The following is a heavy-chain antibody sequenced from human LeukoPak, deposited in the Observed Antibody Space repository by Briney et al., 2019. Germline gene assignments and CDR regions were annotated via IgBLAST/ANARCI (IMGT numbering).Heavy chain of an antibody. J-gene: IGHJ4*02. Sequence: SETLSLTCTVSGGPISSYYWSWIRQPPGKGLEWIGYIYYSGSTNYNPSLKSRVTISVDTSKNQFSLKLSSVTAADTAVYYCARDRAVITIFGVHPNLEFDYWGQGTLVTVSS. CDR2: IYYSGST. CDR1: GGPISSYY. V-gene: IGHV4-59*01. CDR3: ARDRAVITIFGVHPNLEFDY. D-gene: IGHD3-3*01.